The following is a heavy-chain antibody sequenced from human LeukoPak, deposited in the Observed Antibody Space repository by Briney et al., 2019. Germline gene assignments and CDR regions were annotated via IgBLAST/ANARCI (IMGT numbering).Heavy chain of an antibody. CDR2: ISGDGRST. CDR3: AKVYRYYDSSCQH. V-gene: IGHV3-43*02. D-gene: IGHD3-22*01. J-gene: IGHJ1*01. Sequence: GGSLRLSCAASGFTSADYATHWVRQAPGKGLEWVSLISGDGRSTYFADSVKGRFTISRDNSKNSLYLQMNSLRTEDTALYYCAKVYRYYDSSCQHWGQGTLVTVSS. CDR1: GFTSADYA.